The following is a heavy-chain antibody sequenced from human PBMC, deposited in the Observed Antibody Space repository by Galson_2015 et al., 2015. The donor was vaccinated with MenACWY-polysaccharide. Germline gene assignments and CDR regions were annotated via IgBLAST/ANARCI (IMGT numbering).Heavy chain of an antibody. D-gene: IGHD5-12*01. CDR1: GFTFSDYY. CDR3: ARLAWLDI. V-gene: IGHV3-11*01. J-gene: IGHJ3*02. Sequence: SLRLSCAASGFTFSDYYMSWIRQAPGKGLECISHISCSSGIIYYADSVKGRFTISRDNAKNSLYLQMNSLRAEDTAMYYCARLAWLDIWGQGTMVTVSS. CDR2: ISCSSGII.